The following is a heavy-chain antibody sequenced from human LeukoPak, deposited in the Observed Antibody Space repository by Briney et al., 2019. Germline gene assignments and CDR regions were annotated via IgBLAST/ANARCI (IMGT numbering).Heavy chain of an antibody. J-gene: IGHJ4*02. V-gene: IGHV3-30*18. Sequence: GGSLRLSCAASGFTFSSYGMHWVRQAPGKGLEWVAVISYDGSNKYYADSVKGRFTISRDNSKNTLYLKMNSLRAEDTAVYYCAKDGDSSGWQDFDYWGQGTLVTVSS. CDR2: ISYDGSNK. CDR3: AKDGDSSGWQDFDY. CDR1: GFTFSSYG. D-gene: IGHD6-19*01.